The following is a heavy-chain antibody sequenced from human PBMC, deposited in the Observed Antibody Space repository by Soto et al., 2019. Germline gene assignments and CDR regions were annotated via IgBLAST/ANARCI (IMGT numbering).Heavy chain of an antibody. CDR3: ARGTDYSRIASYQYGLDV. V-gene: IGHV4-59*02. CDR2: VYYSGST. CDR1: GGSVTSCY. J-gene: IGHJ6*02. Sequence: SETLSLTCTVSGGSVTSCYWNWIRHPPGKGMEWIGYVYYSGSTTYNPPLNIRVTITVDMSTNQFSLTLTSLTAADTAAYYCARGTDYSRIASYQYGLDVWGQGTTVTVSS. D-gene: IGHD4-4*01.